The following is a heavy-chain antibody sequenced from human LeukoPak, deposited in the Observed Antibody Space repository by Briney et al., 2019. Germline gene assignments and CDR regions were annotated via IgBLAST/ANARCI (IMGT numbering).Heavy chain of an antibody. D-gene: IGHD3-10*01. CDR1: GGSISSSSYY. CDR3: ARPRASMVRGVITFYFDY. CDR2: IYYSGSP. V-gene: IGHV4-39*01. J-gene: IGHJ4*02. Sequence: SETLSLTCTVSGGSISSSSYYWGWIRQPPGKGLEWIGSIYYSGSPYYNPSLKSRVTISVDTSKKQFSLKLSSVTAADTAVYYCARPRASMVRGVITFYFDYWGQGTLVTVSS.